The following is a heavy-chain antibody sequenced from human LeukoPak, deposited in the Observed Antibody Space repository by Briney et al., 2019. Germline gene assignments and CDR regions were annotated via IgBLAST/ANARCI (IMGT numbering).Heavy chain of an antibody. Sequence: SRTLSLTCTVSGGSISSGGYYWSWIRQHPGKSLEWIGYIYYSGSTYYNPSLKSRVTISVDTSKNQFSLKLSSVTAADTAVYYCARGVGIYYYYYYYMDVWGKGTTVTVSS. CDR3: ARGVGIYYYYYYYMDV. J-gene: IGHJ6*03. V-gene: IGHV4-31*03. CDR1: GGSISSGGYY. CDR2: IYYSGST. D-gene: IGHD2-15*01.